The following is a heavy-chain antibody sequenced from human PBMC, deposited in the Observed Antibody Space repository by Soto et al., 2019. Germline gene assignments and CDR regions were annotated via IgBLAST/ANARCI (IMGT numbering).Heavy chain of an antibody. CDR1: GDSVSSNGAC. CDR2: IYYRSKWFH. D-gene: IGHD6-6*01. Sequence: SQTLSLTCVISGDSVSSNGACWNWIRQSPSRGLQWLGRIYYRSKWFHDYAASVESRMAINPDTSSNQFSLQLNYGTPEDTAVYYCARRAGSSSSGIYYGLDVWGRGTTVTVSS. V-gene: IGHV6-1*01. CDR3: ARRAGSSSSGIYYGLDV. J-gene: IGHJ6*02.